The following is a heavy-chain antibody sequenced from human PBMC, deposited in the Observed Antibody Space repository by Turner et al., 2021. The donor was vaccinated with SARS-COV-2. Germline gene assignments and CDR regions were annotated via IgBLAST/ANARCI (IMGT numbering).Heavy chain of an antibody. CDR1: GFTFSDYW. D-gene: IGHD1-1*01. CDR3: VRHGSWNFDS. V-gene: IGHV3-7*01. J-gene: IGHJ5*01. Sequence: EVKLVESGGGLVQSGGSLRLSCAGSGFTFSDYWMGWVRQAPGKGLEWVANIKTDGSSKYYVDSVKDRFTTSRDNAKNSLYLQMYSLRAEDTAVYYCVRHGSWNFDSWGQGTLVTVSS. CDR2: IKTDGSSK.